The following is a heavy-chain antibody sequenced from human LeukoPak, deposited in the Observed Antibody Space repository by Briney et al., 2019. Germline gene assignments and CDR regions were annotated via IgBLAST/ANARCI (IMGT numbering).Heavy chain of an antibody. J-gene: IGHJ3*02. CDR1: GGSISSSSYY. CDR3: ARDKSRTYGSADAFDI. Sequence: SETLSLTCTVSGGSISSSSYYWGWIRQPPGKGLEWIGRIYTSGSTNYNPSLKSRVTMSVDTSKNQFSLKLSSVTAADTAVYYCARDKSRTYGSADAFDIWGQGTMVTVSS. V-gene: IGHV4-39*07. CDR2: IYTSGST. D-gene: IGHD3-10*01.